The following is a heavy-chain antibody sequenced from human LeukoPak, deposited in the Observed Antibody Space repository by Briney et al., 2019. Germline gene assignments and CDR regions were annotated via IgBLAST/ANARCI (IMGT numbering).Heavy chain of an antibody. J-gene: IGHJ4*02. Sequence: SETLSLTCAVSGYSISSGYCWGWIRQPPGKGLEWIGSIYHSGSTYYNPSLKSRVTISVDTSKNQFSLKLSSVTAADTAVYYCARVRKLVVPAAIDYWGQGTLVTVSS. V-gene: IGHV4-38-2*01. CDR3: ARVRKLVVPAAIDY. D-gene: IGHD2-2*02. CDR2: IYHSGST. CDR1: GYSISSGYC.